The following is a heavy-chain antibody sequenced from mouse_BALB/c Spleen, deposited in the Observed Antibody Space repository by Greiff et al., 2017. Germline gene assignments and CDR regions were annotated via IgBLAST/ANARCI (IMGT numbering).Heavy chain of an antibody. CDR2: ISYSGST. Sequence: VQLKESGPGLVKPSQSLSLTCTVTGYSITSDYAWNWIRQFPGNKLEWMGYISYSGSTSYNPSLKSRISITRDTSKNQFFLQLNSVTTEDTATYYCARYPWYFDVWGAGTTVTVSS. CDR3: ARYPWYFDV. V-gene: IGHV3-2*02. CDR1: GYSITSDYA. J-gene: IGHJ1*01.